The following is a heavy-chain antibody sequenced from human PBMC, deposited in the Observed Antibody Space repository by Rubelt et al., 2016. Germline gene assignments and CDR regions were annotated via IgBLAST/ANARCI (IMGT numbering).Heavy chain of an antibody. V-gene: IGHV1-46*01. Sequence: QVQLVQSGAEVKKPGASVKVSCKASGYTFTSYYMHWVRQAPGQGLEWMGRINPSGGSTSYAQKCQGRVTMIRDTSTSTVYMELSSLRSEDTAVYYCARSPRYDFEDNWFDPWGQGTLVTVSS. D-gene: IGHD3-3*01. J-gene: IGHJ5*02. CDR3: ARSPRYDFEDNWFDP. CDR2: INPSGGST. CDR1: GYTFTSYY.